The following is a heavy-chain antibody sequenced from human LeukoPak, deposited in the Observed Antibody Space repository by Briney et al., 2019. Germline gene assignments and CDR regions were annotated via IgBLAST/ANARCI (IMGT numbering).Heavy chain of an antibody. J-gene: IGHJ4*02. V-gene: IGHV3-30-3*01. D-gene: IGHD3-22*01. Sequence: PGGSLRLSCAASGFTFSSYAMHWVRQAPGKGLEWVAVISYDGSNKYYADSVKGRFTISRDNSKNTLYLQMNSLRAEDTAVYYCARSSGYYLNYFDYRGQGTLVTVSS. CDR2: ISYDGSNK. CDR1: GFTFSSYA. CDR3: ARSSGYYLNYFDY.